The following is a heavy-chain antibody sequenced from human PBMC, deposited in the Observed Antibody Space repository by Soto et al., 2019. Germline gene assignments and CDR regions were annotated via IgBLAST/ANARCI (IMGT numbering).Heavy chain of an antibody. V-gene: IGHV1-69*13. CDR1: RDTFNRYA. J-gene: IGHJ4*02. D-gene: IGHD5-12*01. Sequence: GASVKVSCKASRDTFNRYAITWVRQAPGRGLEWMGGIIPILGTTKYAQKFQGRVTMTADESTSTAYMELSSLRSEDRAVYYCAAGGRDGYVKWGQGTQVTVSS. CDR2: IIPILGTT. CDR3: AAGGRDGYVK.